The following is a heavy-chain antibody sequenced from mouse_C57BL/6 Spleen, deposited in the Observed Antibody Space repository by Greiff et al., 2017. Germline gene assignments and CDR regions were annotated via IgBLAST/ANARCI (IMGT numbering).Heavy chain of an antibody. CDR1: GYAFRSYW. J-gene: IGHJ3*01. CDR2: IYPGDGDT. CDR3: ARGGITTVEAAY. D-gene: IGHD1-1*01. Sequence: VQLQQSGAELVKPGASVKISCKASGYAFRSYWMNWVKQRPGKGLEWIGQIYPGDGDTNYNGKFKGKATLTADKSSSTAYMQLSSLTSEDSAVYFCARGGITTVEAAYWGQGTLVTVSA. V-gene: IGHV1-80*01.